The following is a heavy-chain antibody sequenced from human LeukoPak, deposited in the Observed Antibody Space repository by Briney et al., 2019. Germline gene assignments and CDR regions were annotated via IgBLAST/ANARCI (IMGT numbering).Heavy chain of an antibody. CDR1: GYIFTGYY. J-gene: IGHJ1*01. CDR2: INPNSGDT. D-gene: IGHD3-22*01. V-gene: IGHV1-2*02. CDR3: GRTAYDSTDCEYFQH. Sequence: ASVKVSCKASGYIFTGYYMHWVRQAPGQGLEWMGWINPNSGDTNYAQKFQGRVTMTRDTSISTAYMELSRLRSDDTAVYYCGRTAYDSTDCEYFQHGGQGTLVTVS.